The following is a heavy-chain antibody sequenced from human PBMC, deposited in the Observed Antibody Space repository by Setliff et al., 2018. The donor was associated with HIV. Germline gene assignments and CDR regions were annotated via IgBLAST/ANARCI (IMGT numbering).Heavy chain of an antibody. CDR2: ISYSGST. CDR3: ARGRVTLNGVAAGHHYMDV. Sequence: SETLSLTCTVSGASIRSQYWSWIRKPPRKGLAWIGYISYSGSTNYNHSLESHVAISVDTSKNQFSLRLMSLTAADTAIYYCARGRVTLNGVAAGHHYMDVWGKGNPVTVS. V-gene: IGHV4-59*11. D-gene: IGHD3-3*01. CDR1: GASIRSQY. J-gene: IGHJ6*03.